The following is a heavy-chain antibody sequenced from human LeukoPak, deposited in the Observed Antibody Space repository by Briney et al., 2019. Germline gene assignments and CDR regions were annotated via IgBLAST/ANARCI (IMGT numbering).Heavy chain of an antibody. D-gene: IGHD3-10*01. J-gene: IGHJ4*02. CDR2: IRSTANGYAT. CDR3: TGNYYGSGSYADFDY. V-gene: IGHV3-73*01. Sequence: EQPLRLSCAASGFTFSVSALHWVRQASGKVLEWVGRIRSTANGYATAYAASVKGRFTISRDDSKNTAYLQMDSLKTEDTAVYYCTGNYYGSGSYADFDYWGQGTLVTVSS. CDR1: GFTFSVSA.